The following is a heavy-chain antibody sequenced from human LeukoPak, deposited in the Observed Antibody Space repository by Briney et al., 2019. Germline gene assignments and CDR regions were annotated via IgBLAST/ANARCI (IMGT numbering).Heavy chain of an antibody. Sequence: SETLSLTCAVYGGSFSGYYWSWIRQPPGKGLEWIGEINHSGSANYNPSLKSRVTISVDTSKNQFSLKLSSVTAADTAVYYCASLLPSGYDYKGDYYFDYWGQGTLVTVSS. V-gene: IGHV4-34*01. CDR3: ASLLPSGYDYKGDYYFDY. D-gene: IGHD5-12*01. CDR2: INHSGSA. J-gene: IGHJ4*02. CDR1: GGSFSGYY.